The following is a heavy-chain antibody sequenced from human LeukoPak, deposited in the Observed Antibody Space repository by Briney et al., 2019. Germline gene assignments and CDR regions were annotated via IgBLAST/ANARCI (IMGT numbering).Heavy chain of an antibody. CDR1: GDSIGSYY. CDR3: ARHERDTSWYYFDY. CDR2: IYDAGTT. J-gene: IGHJ4*02. Sequence: SETLSLTCTVSGDSIGSYYRSWIRQPPGKGLEWLGYIYDAGTTNYSPSLQSRLNITVDTSKNQFSLKLSSVTAADTAVYYCARHERDTSWYYFDYWGQGTLVTVSS. D-gene: IGHD2-2*01. V-gene: IGHV4-59*08.